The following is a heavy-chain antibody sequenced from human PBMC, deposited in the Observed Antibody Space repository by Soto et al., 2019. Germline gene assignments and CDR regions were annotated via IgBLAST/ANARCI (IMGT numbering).Heavy chain of an antibody. D-gene: IGHD3-22*01. V-gene: IGHV2-26*01. J-gene: IGHJ4*02. Sequence: QVTLKESGPVLVKPTDTLTLTCTVSGFSLSNARMGVSWIRQPPGKALEWLAHIFSIDEKSYSTSLKSSRTISKDTSKSQVVLTMTNLDPVDTATYYCARISISSYYTENQYYFDSWGQGTLVTVSS. CDR2: IFSIDEK. CDR3: ARISISSYYTENQYYFDS. CDR1: GFSLSNARMG.